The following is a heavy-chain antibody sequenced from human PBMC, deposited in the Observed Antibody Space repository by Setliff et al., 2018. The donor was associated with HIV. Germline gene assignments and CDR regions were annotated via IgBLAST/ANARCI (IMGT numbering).Heavy chain of an antibody. CDR1: GDSITSGNFF. CDR3: ARGRVFCDGDSCYHFDY. D-gene: IGHD2-21*02. CDR2: IYFSGSA. V-gene: IGHV4-31*01. Sequence: LSLTCTVSGDSITSGNFFWSWTRQSPGKGLEWIGYIYFSGSATHNPTLKSPVSISVDTSKNQFYLTITSVTAADTAVYYCARGRVFCDGDSCYHFDYWGRGILVTVSS. J-gene: IGHJ4*02.